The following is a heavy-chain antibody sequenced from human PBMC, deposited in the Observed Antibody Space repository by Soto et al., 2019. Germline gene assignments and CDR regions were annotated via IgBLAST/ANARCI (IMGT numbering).Heavy chain of an antibody. CDR3: ARDWGSSGWPN. D-gene: IGHD6-19*01. Sequence: RSLTCTVSGHSLSSGGYYWSWIRQHPGKGLEWVGYIYFTGTTLYNPSLKSRLAISVDTSKNQFSLKLTSVTAADTAVYYCARDWGSSGWPNWGQGVLVTVSS. CDR1: GHSLSSGGYY. J-gene: IGHJ4*02. V-gene: IGHV4-31*03. CDR2: IYFTGTT.